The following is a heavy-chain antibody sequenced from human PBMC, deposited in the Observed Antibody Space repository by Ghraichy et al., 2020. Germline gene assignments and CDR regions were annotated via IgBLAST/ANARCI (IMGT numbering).Heavy chain of an antibody. V-gene: IGHV3-9*01. CDR1: GFTFDDYA. D-gene: IGHD6-6*01. Sequence: GESLNISCAASGFTFDDYAMHWVRQAPGKGLEWVSGISWNSGSIGYADSVKGRFTISRDNAKNSLYLQMNSLRAEDTALYYCAKDEYSSSVGYFQHWGQGTLVTVSS. CDR2: ISWNSGSI. CDR3: AKDEYSSSVGYFQH. J-gene: IGHJ1*01.